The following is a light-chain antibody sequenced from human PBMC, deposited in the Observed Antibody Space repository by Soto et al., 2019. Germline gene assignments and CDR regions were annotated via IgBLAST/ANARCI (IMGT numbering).Light chain of an antibody. CDR3: KSYAGSNTYV. CDR2: EVV. CDR1: SSDVGGYNY. J-gene: IGLJ1*01. V-gene: IGLV2-8*01. Sequence: SVLTQPASVSGSPGQSITISCTGTSSDVGGYNYVSWYQQHPGKAPRLIIYEVVQRPSGVPDRFSGSKSGNTASLTVSGLQAADEADYFCKSYAGSNTYVFGSGTKVTVL.